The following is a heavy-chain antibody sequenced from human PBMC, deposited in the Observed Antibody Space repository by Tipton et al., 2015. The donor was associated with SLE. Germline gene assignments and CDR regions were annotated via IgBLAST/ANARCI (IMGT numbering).Heavy chain of an antibody. D-gene: IGHD1-26*01. J-gene: IGHJ4*02. CDR2: IYHSGST. V-gene: IGHV4-4*02. CDR3: ARCSGSFPFDY. CDR1: GGSISSSNW. Sequence: TLSLTCAVSGGSISSSNWWSWVRQPPGKGLEWIGEIYHSGSTNYNPSLKSRVTISVDTSKNQFSLKLSSATAADTAVYYCARCSGSFPFDYWGQGTLVTVSS.